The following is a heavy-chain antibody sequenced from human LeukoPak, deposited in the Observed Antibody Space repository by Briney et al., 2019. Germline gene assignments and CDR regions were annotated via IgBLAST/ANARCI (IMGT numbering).Heavy chain of an antibody. V-gene: IGHV3-74*01. D-gene: IGHD4-11*01. CDR3: ARDNSPGWFGP. J-gene: IGHJ5*02. CDR1: GFIFSSRW. CDR2: IKMDGSSI. Sequence: GGSLRLSCAASGFIFSSRWMHWVRRGPGKGPEWVSRIKMDGSSIDYADSVRGRFTVSRDNAKNTLYLEMNSLRVEDTAVYYCARDNSPGWFGPWGQGALVTVSS.